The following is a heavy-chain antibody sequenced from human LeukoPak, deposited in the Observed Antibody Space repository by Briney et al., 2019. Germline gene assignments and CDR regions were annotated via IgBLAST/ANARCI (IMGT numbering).Heavy chain of an antibody. D-gene: IGHD2-2*02. CDR1: GFTFSDYY. CDR2: INSSGYTI. CDR3: ARVAAEVVGVPGAIGFGWLRRDYYYMDV. V-gene: IGHV3-11*01. J-gene: IGHJ6*03. Sequence: GGSLRLSCAASGFTFSDYYMTWIRQAPGKGLEWVSYINSSGYTIYYADSVTGRFTISRDNAKNSLYLQMNSLRTEDTAVYYCARVAAEVVGVPGAIGFGWLRRDYYYMDVWGKGTTVTVSS.